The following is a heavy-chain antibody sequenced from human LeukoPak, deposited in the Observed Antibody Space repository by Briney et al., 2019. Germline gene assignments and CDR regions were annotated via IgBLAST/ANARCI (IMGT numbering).Heavy chain of an antibody. Sequence: GASVKVSCKASEYTFTAYYMHWVRQAPGQGLEWMGWVNPNSGDTNYAQEFQGRATMTRDTSISTAYMDLNTLTSDDTAVYYCAREGYSSSWRGYYFDFWGQGTLVTVSS. D-gene: IGHD6-13*01. CDR2: VNPNSGDT. CDR3: AREGYSSSWRGYYFDF. V-gene: IGHV1-2*02. J-gene: IGHJ4*02. CDR1: EYTFTAYY.